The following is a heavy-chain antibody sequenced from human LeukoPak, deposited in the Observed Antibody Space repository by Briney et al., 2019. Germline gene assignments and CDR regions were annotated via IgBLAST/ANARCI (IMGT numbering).Heavy chain of an antibody. J-gene: IGHJ5*02. CDR2: IYYSGST. CDR3: VGTLMGNWFGP. V-gene: IGHV4-59*12. Sequence: SETLSLTCTVSGGSLSSYYWSWIRQPPGKGLEWIGYIYYSGSTNYNPSLKSRVTISVDTSKNQFSLKLSSVTAADTAVYYCVGTLMGNWFGPWGQGTLVTVSS. CDR1: GGSLSSYY. D-gene: IGHD1-26*01.